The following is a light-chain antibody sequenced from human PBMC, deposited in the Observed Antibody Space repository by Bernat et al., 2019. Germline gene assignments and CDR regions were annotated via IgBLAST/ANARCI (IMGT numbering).Light chain of an antibody. V-gene: IGKV1-33*01. CDR2: DAP. CDR3: QQYDDLPIS. J-gene: IGKJ5*01. Sequence: DIQMTQSPSSLSASVGDRVTITCQASQDISNYLNWYRQRPGKAPTLLIYDAPSLKTGVPSRFSGSGSGTDFSFTISSLQPEDIATYFCQQYDDLPISFGQGTRLEIK. CDR1: QDISNY.